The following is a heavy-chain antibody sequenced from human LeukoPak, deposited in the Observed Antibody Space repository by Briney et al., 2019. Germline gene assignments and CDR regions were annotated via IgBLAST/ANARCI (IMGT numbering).Heavy chain of an antibody. CDR1: GFTFSSYA. CDR3: AKGVGCSGGTCYSGHGMDV. CDR2: LSGSGANT. J-gene: IGHJ6*02. D-gene: IGHD2-15*01. V-gene: IGHV3-23*01. Sequence: GGSLRLSCAASGFTFSSYAMSWVRQAAGKGLEWVSALSGSGANTYYADSVKGRFTISRDNSKNTLYLQVNSLRAEDTAVYYCAKGVGCSGGTCYSGHGMDVWGQGTTVTVSS.